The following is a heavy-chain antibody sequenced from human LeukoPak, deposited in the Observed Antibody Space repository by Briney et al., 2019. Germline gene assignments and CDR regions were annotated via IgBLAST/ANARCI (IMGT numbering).Heavy chain of an antibody. CDR2: IYCSGST. J-gene: IGHJ4*02. V-gene: IGHV4-39*01. Sequence: SETLSLTCTVSGGSISSSSYYWGWIRQPPGKGLEWIGSIYCSGSTYYNPSLKSRVTISVDTSKNQFSLKLSSVTAADTAVYYCARHECRDGYSDLRCGFDYWGQGTLVTVSS. D-gene: IGHD5-24*01. CDR3: ARHECRDGYSDLRCGFDY. CDR1: GGSISSSSYY.